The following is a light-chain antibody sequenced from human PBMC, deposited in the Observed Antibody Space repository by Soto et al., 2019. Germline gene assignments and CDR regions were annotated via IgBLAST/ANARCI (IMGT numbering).Light chain of an antibody. J-gene: IGLJ1*01. CDR1: SSDVGGYNH. CDR2: DVS. V-gene: IGLV2-14*01. CDR3: CSYTSTSSPYV. Sequence: QCVLTQPASVSGSPGQSITISCPGTSSDVGGYNHVSWFQQHPDKAPKVMIYDVSNRPSGVSDRFSGSKSGNTASLTISGLQAEDEADYYCCSYTSTSSPYVFGTGTKVTVL.